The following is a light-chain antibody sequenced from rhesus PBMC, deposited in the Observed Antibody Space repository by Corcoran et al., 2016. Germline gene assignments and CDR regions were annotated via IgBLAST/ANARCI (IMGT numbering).Light chain of an antibody. CDR1: QGISSD. J-gene: IGKJ3*01. CDR3: QQYNSLPFT. Sequence: DIQMTQSPSSVSASVGDRVTITCRASQGISSDLVWYQQKPGKAPKLLIYYVTTLQSGVPSRFSGSGSGTEFTLPINSLSPEDFAPYSCQQYNSLPFTFGPGAKLHVK. CDR2: YVT. V-gene: IGKV1-25*01.